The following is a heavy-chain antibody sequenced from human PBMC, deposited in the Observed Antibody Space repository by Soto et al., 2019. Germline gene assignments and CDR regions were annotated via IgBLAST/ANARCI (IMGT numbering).Heavy chain of an antibody. CDR1: GFTFSSYS. D-gene: IGHD1-26*01. Sequence: GGSLRLSCASSGFTFSSYSMNLVRQAPGKGLEWVSSISSSSSYIYYADSVKGRFTISRDNAKNSLYLQMNSLRAEDTAVYYCARDRLGSGVNYYYYYMDVWGKGTTVTVSS. CDR2: ISSSSSYI. J-gene: IGHJ6*03. V-gene: IGHV3-21*01. CDR3: ARDRLGSGVNYYYYYMDV.